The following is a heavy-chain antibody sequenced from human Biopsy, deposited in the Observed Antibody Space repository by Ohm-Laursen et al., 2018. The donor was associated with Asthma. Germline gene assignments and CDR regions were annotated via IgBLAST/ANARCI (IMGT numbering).Heavy chain of an antibody. J-gene: IGHJ4*02. CDR3: ARGDSSNWSHYYFDY. V-gene: IGHV3-23*01. Sequence: SLRLSCAASGFTFSNYAMSWVRQAPGKGLEWVSSITGSGGFTYYADSAKGRFTISRDKSENTLYLQMNSLRAEDTAVYYCARGDSSNWSHYYFDYWGQGTLVTVSS. D-gene: IGHD3-22*01. CDR1: GFTFSNYA. CDR2: ITGSGGFT.